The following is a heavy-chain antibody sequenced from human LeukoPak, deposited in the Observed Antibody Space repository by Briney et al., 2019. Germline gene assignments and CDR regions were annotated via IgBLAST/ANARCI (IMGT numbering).Heavy chain of an antibody. Sequence: SETLSLTCTVSGGSISSSSYYWGWIRQPPGKGLEWIGSIYYSGSTYYNPSLKSRVTISVDTSKNQFSLKLSSVTAADTAVYYCARDLRVVGATEWFDPWGQGTLVTVSS. D-gene: IGHD1-26*01. CDR2: IYYSGST. CDR1: GGSISSSSYY. V-gene: IGHV4-39*02. CDR3: ARDLRVVGATEWFDP. J-gene: IGHJ5*02.